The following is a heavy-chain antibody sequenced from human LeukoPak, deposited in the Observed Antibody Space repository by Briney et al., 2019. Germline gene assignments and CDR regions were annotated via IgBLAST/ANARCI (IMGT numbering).Heavy chain of an antibody. J-gene: IGHJ6*04. V-gene: IGHV4-39*07. D-gene: IGHD6-19*01. CDR3: ARESMAVAGTLDV. CDR2: INHSGST. CDR1: GGSISSSSYY. Sequence: SETLSLTCTVSGGSISSSSYYWSWIRQPPGKGLEWIGEINHSGSTNYNPSLKSRVTISVDTSKNQFSLKLSSVTAADTAVYYCARESMAVAGTLDVWGKGTTVTVSS.